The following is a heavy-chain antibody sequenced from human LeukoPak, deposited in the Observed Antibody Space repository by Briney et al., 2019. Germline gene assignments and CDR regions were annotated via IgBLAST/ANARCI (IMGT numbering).Heavy chain of an antibody. CDR3: ATWAFYHDLDV. J-gene: IGHJ6*02. Sequence: GGSLRLSCAASGLNFERYAMRWVRHRPGKGLEWVGVISADGKADHADAVKGRFTFSRDNSKDSLSLQMSSLRDEDTALYYCATWAFYHDLDVWGQGTTVIVSS. D-gene: IGHD1-26*01. CDR2: ISADGKA. V-gene: IGHV3-43*02. CDR1: GLNFERYA.